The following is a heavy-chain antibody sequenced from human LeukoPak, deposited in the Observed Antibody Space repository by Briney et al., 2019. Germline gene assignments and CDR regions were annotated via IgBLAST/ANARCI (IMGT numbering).Heavy chain of an antibody. V-gene: IGHV3-11*01. CDR1: GFTFSNYW. D-gene: IGHD2-15*01. Sequence: GGSLRLSCAASGFTFSNYWMSWVRQAPGKGLEWVSYISSSGSTIYYADSVKGRFTISRDNAKNSLYLQMNSLRAEDTAVYYCARAYCSGGSCYGGVDYWGQGTLVTVSS. CDR3: ARAYCSGGSCYGGVDY. CDR2: ISSSGSTI. J-gene: IGHJ4*02.